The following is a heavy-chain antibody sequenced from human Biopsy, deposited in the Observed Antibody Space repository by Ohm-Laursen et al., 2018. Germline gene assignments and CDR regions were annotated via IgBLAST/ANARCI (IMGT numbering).Heavy chain of an antibody. CDR2: IDWDDDK. J-gene: IGHJ4*01. Sequence: TQTLTLTCSFSGFSLSSTGMRIRWVPQPPGKALECLGRIDWDDDKFYSPSLETRLSLSKDTTTNQVVLTLTDVDPEDTATYYCARTRAHNFGALEFWGQGILVTVSS. D-gene: IGHD1-1*01. CDR1: GFSLSSTGMR. CDR3: ARTRAHNFGALEF. V-gene: IGHV2-70*04.